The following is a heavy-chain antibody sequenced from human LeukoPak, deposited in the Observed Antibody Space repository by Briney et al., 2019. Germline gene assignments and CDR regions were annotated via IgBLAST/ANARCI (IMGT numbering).Heavy chain of an antibody. Sequence: SETVSLTCTVSGGSISSYYWSWIRQPPGKGLEWIGYIYYSGSTNYNPSLKSRVTISVDTSKNQFSLKLSSVTAADASVYYCAREDHSYGFPGAYYLDYWGQRTLVTVSS. V-gene: IGHV4-59*01. CDR2: IYYSGST. CDR1: GGSISSYY. D-gene: IGHD5-18*01. J-gene: IGHJ4*02. CDR3: AREDHSYGFPGAYYLDY.